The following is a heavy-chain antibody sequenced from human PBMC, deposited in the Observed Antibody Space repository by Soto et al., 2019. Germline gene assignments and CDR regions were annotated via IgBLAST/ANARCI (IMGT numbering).Heavy chain of an antibody. CDR2: IYHSGST. Sequence: SETLSLTCAVSGYSISSGYYRGWIRQPPGKGLEWIGSIYHSGSTYYNPSLKSRVTISVDTSKNQFSLKLSSVTAADTAVYYCARDPTYYDFWSGYYGYNWFDPWGQGTLVTVSS. CDR3: ARDPTYYDFWSGYYGYNWFDP. CDR1: GYSISSGYY. V-gene: IGHV4-38-2*02. J-gene: IGHJ5*02. D-gene: IGHD3-3*01.